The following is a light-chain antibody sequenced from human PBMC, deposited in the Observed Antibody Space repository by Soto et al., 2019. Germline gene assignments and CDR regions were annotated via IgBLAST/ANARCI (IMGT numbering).Light chain of an antibody. CDR1: SGHSSYA. V-gene: IGLV4-69*01. CDR2: LNSDGSH. Sequence: QPVLTQSPSASASLGASAKLTCTLSSGHSSYAIAWHQQQPEKGPRYLMKLNSDGSHSKGDGIPDRFSGSSSGAERYLTISSLQSEDEADYYCQTWGTGTGVFGGGTKVTVL. CDR3: QTWGTGTGV. J-gene: IGLJ3*02.